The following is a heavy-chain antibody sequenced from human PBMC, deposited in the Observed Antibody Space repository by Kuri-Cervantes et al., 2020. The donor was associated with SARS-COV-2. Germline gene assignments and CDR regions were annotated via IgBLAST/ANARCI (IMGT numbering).Heavy chain of an antibody. CDR1: GFTFSSYG. D-gene: IGHD6-19*01. V-gene: IGHV3-33*01. J-gene: IGHJ6*03. Sequence: GESLKISCAASGFTFSSYGMHWVRQAPGKGLEWVAVIWYDGSNKYYADSVKGRLTISRDNSKNTLYLQMNSLRAEDTAVYYCARDLVVSSGWDYYMDVWGKGTTVTVSS. CDR2: IWYDGSNK. CDR3: ARDLVVSSGWDYYMDV.